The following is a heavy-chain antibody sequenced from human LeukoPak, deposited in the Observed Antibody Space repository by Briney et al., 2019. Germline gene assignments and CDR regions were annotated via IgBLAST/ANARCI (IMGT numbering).Heavy chain of an antibody. J-gene: IGHJ5*02. Sequence: PSETLSLICTVSGGSISSSSYYWGWIRQPPGKGLEWIGYIYYTGNTNYNPSLKSRVTISVDTSKNQFSLKLSSVTAADTAVYYCARDRLQLQSWGQGTLVTVSS. CDR1: GGSISSSSYY. CDR3: ARDRLQLQS. V-gene: IGHV4-61*01. CDR2: IYYTGNT. D-gene: IGHD1-1*01.